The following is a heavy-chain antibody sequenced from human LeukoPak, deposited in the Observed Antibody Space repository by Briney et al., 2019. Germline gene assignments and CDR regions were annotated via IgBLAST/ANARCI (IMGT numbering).Heavy chain of an antibody. J-gene: IGHJ3*02. CDR3: AITVVLDAFDI. V-gene: IGHV1-46*01. D-gene: IGHD4-23*01. CDR2: INPSGGST. Sequence: GASVKVSCKASGYTFTSYYMHWVRQAPGQGLEWMGIINPSGGSTSYAQKFQGRVTMTRDMSTSTAHMELRSLRSDDTAVYYCAITVVLDAFDIWGQGTMVTVSS. CDR1: GYTFTSYY.